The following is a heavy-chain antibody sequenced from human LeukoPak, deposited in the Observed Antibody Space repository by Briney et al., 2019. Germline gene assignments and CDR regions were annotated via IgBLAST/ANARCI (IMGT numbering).Heavy chain of an antibody. J-gene: IGHJ3*02. Sequence: SGGSLRLSCAASGVTFSSYSMSWGRQAPGKGLEWVSGINWNGGSTGYADSVKGRFTISRDNAKNSLYLQMNSLRAEDTALYYCARRDIVVVPAAIIGAFDIWGQGTMVTVSS. CDR1: GVTFSSYS. V-gene: IGHV3-20*04. CDR3: ARRDIVVVPAAIIGAFDI. D-gene: IGHD2-2*02. CDR2: INWNGGST.